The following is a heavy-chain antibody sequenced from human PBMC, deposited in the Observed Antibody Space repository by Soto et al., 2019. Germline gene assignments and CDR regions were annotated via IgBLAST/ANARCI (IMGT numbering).Heavy chain of an antibody. J-gene: IGHJ5*02. CDR2: ISESGDNT. V-gene: IGHV3-23*01. CDR1: GFTFSSSA. Sequence: GGSLRLSCAASGFTFSSSAMSWVRQAPGKGPEWVSAISESGDNTFSADSVKGRFAISRDNTKNTLYLQMNSLRAEDTALYFCAKGGYKYGLDPWGQGTLVTVSS. D-gene: IGHD5-18*01. CDR3: AKGGYKYGLDP.